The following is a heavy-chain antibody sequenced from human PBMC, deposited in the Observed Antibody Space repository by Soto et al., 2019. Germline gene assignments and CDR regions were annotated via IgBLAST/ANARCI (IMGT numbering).Heavy chain of an antibody. CDR1: GGSFTSNNW. Sequence: SETLSLTCAVSGGSFTSNNWWTWVRQPPGQGLEWIGEIYRTGSTNYNPSLKSRVTISLDKSENQFSLKVTSLTAADTAVYYCASRDPGTSVDYWGQGNLVTVPQ. CDR3: ASRDPGTSVDY. CDR2: IYRTGST. V-gene: IGHV4-4*02. J-gene: IGHJ4*02. D-gene: IGHD1-7*01.